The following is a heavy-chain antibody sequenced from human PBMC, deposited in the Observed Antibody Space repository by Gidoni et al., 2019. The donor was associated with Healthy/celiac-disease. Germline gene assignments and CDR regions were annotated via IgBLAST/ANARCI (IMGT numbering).Heavy chain of an antibody. CDR1: GGSFSGYY. J-gene: IGHJ4*02. V-gene: IGHV4-34*01. CDR3: ARGRSYYGSGSYWGIDY. CDR2: INHSGST. Sequence: QVQLQQWGAGLLKPSETLSLTCAVYGGSFSGYYWSWIRQPPGKGLEWSGEINHSGSTNYNPSLKSRVTISVDTSKNQFSLKLSSVTAADTAVYYCARGRSYYGSGSYWGIDYWGQGTLVTVSS. D-gene: IGHD3-10*01.